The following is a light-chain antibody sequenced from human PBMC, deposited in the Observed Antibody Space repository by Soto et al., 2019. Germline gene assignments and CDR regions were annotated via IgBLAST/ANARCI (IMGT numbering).Light chain of an antibody. J-gene: IGLJ1*01. V-gene: IGLV2-14*01. CDR3: SSYTSGSTYV. Sequence: QSALTQPASVSGSPGQSITISCTGTSSDVGGYNYVSWYQQHPGKAPKLMIYEVSNRPSGVSNRFSGSKSGNTASLTISGLRAEEEADYYCSSYTSGSTYVCGTGTKVTV. CDR1: SSDVGGYNY. CDR2: EVS.